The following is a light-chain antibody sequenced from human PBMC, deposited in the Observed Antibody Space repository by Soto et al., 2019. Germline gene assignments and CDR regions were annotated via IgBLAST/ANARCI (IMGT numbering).Light chain of an antibody. CDR1: QSISSY. CDR3: QQSYSIPYT. Sequence: DIQMTQSPSSLSASVGDRVTITCRASQSISSYLNWYQQKPGKAPKLLIYAASSLQSGVPSRFSGSGSGTDFTLPISSLQPEDFATYYCQQSYSIPYTFGQGTKLEIK. J-gene: IGKJ2*01. V-gene: IGKV1-39*01. CDR2: AAS.